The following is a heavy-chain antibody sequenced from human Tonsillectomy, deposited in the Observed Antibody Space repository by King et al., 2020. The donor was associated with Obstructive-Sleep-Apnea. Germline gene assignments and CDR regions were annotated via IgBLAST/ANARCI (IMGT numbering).Heavy chain of an antibody. V-gene: IGHV4-59*08. CDR3: ARRDIVATSGAAFDI. Sequence: QLQESGPGLVKPSETLSLTCTVSGGSISSYYWSWIRQPPGKGLEWIGYIYYSGSTNYNPSLKSRVTISVDTSKNQFSLKLSSVTAADTAVYYCARRDIVATSGAAFDIWGQGTMVTVSS. J-gene: IGHJ3*02. CDR2: IYYSGST. CDR1: GGSISSYY. D-gene: IGHD5-12*01.